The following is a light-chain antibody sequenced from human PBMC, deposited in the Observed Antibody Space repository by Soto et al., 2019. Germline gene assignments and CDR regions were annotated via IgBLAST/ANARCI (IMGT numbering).Light chain of an antibody. J-gene: IGLJ1*01. Sequence: QSVLTQPASVSESPGQSITISCAGTSSDVGGYNYVSWFQQHPGKAPKLIIYDVSNRPSGVSNRFSASKSGNTASLTISGLQAEDDADYYCSSYTSSSRYVFGTGTKVTVL. CDR3: SSYTSSSRYV. CDR2: DVS. V-gene: IGLV2-14*01. CDR1: SSDVGGYNY.